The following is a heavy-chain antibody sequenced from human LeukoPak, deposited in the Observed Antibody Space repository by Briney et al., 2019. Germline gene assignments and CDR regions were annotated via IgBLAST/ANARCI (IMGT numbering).Heavy chain of an antibody. D-gene: IGHD3-22*01. Sequence: SETLSLTCTVSGGSISSSSYYWGWIRQPPGKGLEWIGSIYYSGSTYYNPSLKSRVTISVDTSKNQFSLKLSSVTAAGTAVYYCARAGAYYYDSSGYYNWFDPWGQGTLVTVSS. CDR3: ARAGAYYYDSSGYYNWFDP. J-gene: IGHJ5*02. CDR2: IYYSGST. CDR1: GGSISSSSYY. V-gene: IGHV4-39*01.